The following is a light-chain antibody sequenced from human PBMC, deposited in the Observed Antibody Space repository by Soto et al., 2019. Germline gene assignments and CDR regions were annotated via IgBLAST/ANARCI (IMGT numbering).Light chain of an antibody. J-gene: IGKJ2*01. CDR1: QSVSSNY. CDR2: GSS. V-gene: IGKV3-20*01. CDR3: QQYGSSPFT. Sequence: ENVLTQSPDTLSLSPGARATLSCRASQSVSSNYVAWYQQKPGQARRLLTHGSSSRATGIPDMFSGRGVGTDFTLVISRLEPEDFAVYYCQQYGSSPFTFGQGTKLEIK.